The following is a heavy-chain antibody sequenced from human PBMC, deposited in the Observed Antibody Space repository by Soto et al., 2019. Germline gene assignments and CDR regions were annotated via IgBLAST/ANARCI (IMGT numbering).Heavy chain of an antibody. CDR3: ARGAYGAWYFEL. J-gene: IGHJ2*01. Sequence: WTWIRQPPQKGLEWIGEINHTGSTNYHPALRSRLSISLDTSKNQFSLQLTSLSAADTAVYYCARGAYGAWYFELWGSGNLVTVSS. V-gene: IGHV4-34*01. CDR2: INHTGST. D-gene: IGHD4-17*01.